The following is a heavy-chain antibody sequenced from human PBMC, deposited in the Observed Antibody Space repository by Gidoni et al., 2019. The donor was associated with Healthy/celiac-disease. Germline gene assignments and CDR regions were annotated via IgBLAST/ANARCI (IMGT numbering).Heavy chain of an antibody. J-gene: IGHJ2*01. CDR1: GFTFSSYS. Sequence: EVQLVESGGGLVQPGGSLRLSCAASGFTFSSYSMNWVRQAPGKGLEWVSYISSRSSTISYADSVKGRFTISRDNAKNSLYLQMNSLRDEDTAVYYCARGTYTTAILPPHYWYFDLWGRGTLVTVSS. CDR3: ARGTYTTAILPPHYWYFDL. D-gene: IGHD4-17*01. V-gene: IGHV3-48*02. CDR2: ISSRSSTI.